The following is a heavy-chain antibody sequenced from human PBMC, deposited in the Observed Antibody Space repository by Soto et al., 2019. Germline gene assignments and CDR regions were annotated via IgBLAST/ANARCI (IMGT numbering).Heavy chain of an antibody. J-gene: IGHJ6*03. Sequence: GGSLRLSCAASGFTFSSYGMHWVRQAPGKGLEWVAVIWYDGSNKYYADSVKGRFTISRDNSKNTLYLQMNSLRAEDTAVYYCARDAEITMVRGSDYYYYYMDVWGKGTTVTVSS. V-gene: IGHV3-33*01. CDR1: GFTFSSYG. D-gene: IGHD3-10*01. CDR3: ARDAEITMVRGSDYYYYYMDV. CDR2: IWYDGSNK.